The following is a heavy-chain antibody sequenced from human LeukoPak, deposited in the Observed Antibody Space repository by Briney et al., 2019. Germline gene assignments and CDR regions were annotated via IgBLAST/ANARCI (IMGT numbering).Heavy chain of an antibody. Sequence: TGGSLRLSCAASGFTFSSFNMNCVRQAPGKGLEWVSSITSSSSFIYYGDSVKGRFTISRDNAKNSLFLQMNSLRAEDTAVYYCARASWYSSGWYEDSPFDYWGQGTLVTVSS. J-gene: IGHJ4*02. CDR2: ITSSSSFI. CDR3: ARASWYSSGWYEDSPFDY. CDR1: GFTFSSFN. D-gene: IGHD6-19*01. V-gene: IGHV3-21*01.